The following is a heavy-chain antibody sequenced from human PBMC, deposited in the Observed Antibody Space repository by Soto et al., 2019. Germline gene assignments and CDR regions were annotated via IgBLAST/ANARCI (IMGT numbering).Heavy chain of an antibody. V-gene: IGHV4-34*01. J-gene: IGHJ4*02. Sequence: SESLALTCAFYGATFTSSDGSWIRQPPGKGLEWIGEINHSGSTNYNPSLKSRVTISVDTSKNQFSLKLSSVTAADTAVYYCAREETYSSPVLKTNYFDYWGQGTLVTVSS. CDR3: AREETYSSPVLKTNYFDY. D-gene: IGHD6-13*01. CDR1: GATFTSSD. CDR2: INHSGST.